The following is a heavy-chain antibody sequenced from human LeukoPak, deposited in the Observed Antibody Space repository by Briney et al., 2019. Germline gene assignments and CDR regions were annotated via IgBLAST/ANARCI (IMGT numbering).Heavy chain of an antibody. CDR1: GGSISSYY. CDR3: ARGVYIAAAQYGY. Sequence: SETLSLTCTVSGGSISSYYWSWIRHPPGKGLEWIGYIYYSGTTNYNPSLKSRVTISVDTSKNQFSLKLSSVTAADTAVYYCARGVYIAAAQYGYWGQGTLVTVSS. D-gene: IGHD6-13*01. CDR2: IYYSGTT. V-gene: IGHV4-59*01. J-gene: IGHJ4*02.